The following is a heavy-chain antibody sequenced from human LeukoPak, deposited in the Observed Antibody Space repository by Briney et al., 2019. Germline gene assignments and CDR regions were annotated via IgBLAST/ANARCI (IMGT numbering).Heavy chain of an antibody. CDR2: FDPEDGET. Sequence: GASVKVSCKVSGYTLTELSMHWVRQAPGKGLEWMGGFDPEDGETTYAQKFQGRVTMTEDTSTDTAYMELSSLRSEDTAVYYCATDYSTHRGHFDYWGQGTLVTVSS. CDR3: ATDYSTHRGHFDY. J-gene: IGHJ4*02. D-gene: IGHD2-21*01. V-gene: IGHV1-24*01. CDR1: GYTLTELS.